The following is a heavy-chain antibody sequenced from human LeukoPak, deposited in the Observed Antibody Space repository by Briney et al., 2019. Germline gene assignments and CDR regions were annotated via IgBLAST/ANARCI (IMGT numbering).Heavy chain of an antibody. V-gene: IGHV4-59*12. CDR3: ARIVQYYYDSSGYYYYFDY. D-gene: IGHD3-22*01. J-gene: IGHJ4*02. Sequence: PSETLSLTCTVSGGSISSYYWSWIRQPPGKGLEWIGYIYYSGSTNYNPSLKSRVAISVDTSKNQFSLKLSSVTAADTAVYYCARIVQYYYDSSGYYYYFDYWGQGTLVTVSS. CDR2: IYYSGST. CDR1: GGSISSYY.